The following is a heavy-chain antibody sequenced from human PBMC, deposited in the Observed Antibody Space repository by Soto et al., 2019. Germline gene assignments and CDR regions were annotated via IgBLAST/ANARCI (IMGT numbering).Heavy chain of an antibody. J-gene: IGHJ6*02. CDR3: ANPLAGLSSRYYYYGMDV. D-gene: IGHD3-16*02. CDR2: ISGSGGST. CDR1: GFTFSSYA. V-gene: IGHV3-23*01. Sequence: GGSLRLSCAASGFTFSSYAMSWVRQAPGKGLEWVSAISGSGGSTYYADSVKGRFTISRDNSKNTLYLQMNSLRAEDTAVYSCANPLAGLSSRYYYYGMDVWGQGTTVTVSS.